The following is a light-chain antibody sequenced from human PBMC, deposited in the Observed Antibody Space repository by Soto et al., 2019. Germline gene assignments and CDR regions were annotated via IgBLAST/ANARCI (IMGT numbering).Light chain of an antibody. CDR2: DAS. Sequence: EILLTQSPATRSLSPGERATLSCRASQSVSSYLAWYQQKSGQAPRLLIYDASNRATGIPARFSGSGSGTDFTLTISSLEPEDFAVYYCQQRRNWLTFGGGTKVDIK. J-gene: IGKJ4*01. V-gene: IGKV3-11*01. CDR3: QQRRNWLT. CDR1: QSVSSY.